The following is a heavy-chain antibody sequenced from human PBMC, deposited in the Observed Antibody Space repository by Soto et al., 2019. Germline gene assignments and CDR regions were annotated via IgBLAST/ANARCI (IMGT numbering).Heavy chain of an antibody. D-gene: IGHD2-21*01. CDR2: IIPIFGTS. CDR3: ARVSLRRNNHAIASTDYHYGFDL. J-gene: IGHJ6*02. V-gene: IGHV1-69*06. Sequence: QVQLVQSGAEVKKPGSSVKVSCTAAGGSLINYAISWVRQAPGQGLEWMGGIIPIFGTSNYAQKFQGRVTIPADNSPNTAYMESSSLRSEHTPIYYCARVSLRRNNHAIASTDYHYGFDLWGQGTTVAVSS. CDR1: GGSLINYA.